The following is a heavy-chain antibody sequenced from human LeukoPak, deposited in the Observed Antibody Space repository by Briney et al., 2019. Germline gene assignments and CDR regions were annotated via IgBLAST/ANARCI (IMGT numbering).Heavy chain of an antibody. CDR3: ARDRDYDFWSGPEYYGMDV. V-gene: IGHV3-30-3*01. CDR2: ISYDGSNK. J-gene: IGHJ6*02. CDR1: GFTFSSYA. Sequence: GRPLRLSCAASGFTFSSYAMHWVRQAPGKGLEWVAVISYDGSNKYYADSVKGRFTISRDNSKNTLYQQMNSLRAEDTAVYYCARDRDYDFWSGPEYYGMDVWGQGTTVTVSS. D-gene: IGHD3-3*01.